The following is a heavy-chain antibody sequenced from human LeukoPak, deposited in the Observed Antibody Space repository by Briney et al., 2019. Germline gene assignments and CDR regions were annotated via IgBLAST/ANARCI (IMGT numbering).Heavy chain of an antibody. J-gene: IGHJ5*02. Sequence: SQTLSLTCAISGDSVSSNSAAWHWIRQSPSRGLEWLGRTYCRSKWYNDYAVSVKSRMTINPDTSKNQFSLQLNSVTPEDTAVYYCARDRDGYDSRWFDPWGQGTLVTVSS. CDR2: TYCRSKWYN. D-gene: IGHD5-12*01. CDR3: ARDRDGYDSRWFDP. V-gene: IGHV6-1*01. CDR1: GDSVSSNSAA.